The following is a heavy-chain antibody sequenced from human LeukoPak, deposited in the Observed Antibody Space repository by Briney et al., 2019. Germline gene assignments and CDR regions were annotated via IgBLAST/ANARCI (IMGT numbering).Heavy chain of an antibody. J-gene: IGHJ4*02. Sequence: SETLSLTCAVYGGSFSGYYWSWIRQPPGKGLEWIGEINHSGSTNYNPSLKSRVTISVDTSKNQFSLKLSSVTAADTAVYYCARVLGLRDYFFDYWGQGILVTVSS. D-gene: IGHD3-16*01. CDR1: GGSFSGYY. V-gene: IGHV4-34*01. CDR3: ARVLGLRDYFFDY. CDR2: INHSGST.